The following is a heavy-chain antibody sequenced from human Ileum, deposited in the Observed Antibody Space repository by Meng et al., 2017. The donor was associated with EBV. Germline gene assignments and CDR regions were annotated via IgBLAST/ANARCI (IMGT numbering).Heavy chain of an antibody. CDR3: ARFRIQAGALDT. J-gene: IGHJ5*02. V-gene: IGHV1-2*06. CDR1: GTTSTGYH. Sequence: QWQLGQSGTEVRGPGAPVSVSGRDLGTTSTGYHLHWLRQAPGQGFEWMGRINPNGGDRNSAQNFHGRVTLTMDMAIHTAIMDLSSLKSDDTAVYYCARFRIQAGALDTWGQGTLVTVSS. CDR2: INPNGGDR. D-gene: IGHD2/OR15-2a*01.